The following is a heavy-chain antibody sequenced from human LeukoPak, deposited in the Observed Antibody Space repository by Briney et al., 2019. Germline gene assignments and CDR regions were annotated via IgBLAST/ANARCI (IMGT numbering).Heavy chain of an antibody. V-gene: IGHV3-53*01. D-gene: IGHD3-22*01. Sequence: GGSLRLSCAASGFTVSSNYLSWVRQAPGKGLEWVTTVSGSTYYADSVKGRFTISRDNSKNTVYLQMHSLRAEDTAVYYCAKFAHWGSGYLGDYWGQGALVTVSS. CDR2: VSGST. CDR1: GFTVSSNY. CDR3: AKFAHWGSGYLGDY. J-gene: IGHJ4*02.